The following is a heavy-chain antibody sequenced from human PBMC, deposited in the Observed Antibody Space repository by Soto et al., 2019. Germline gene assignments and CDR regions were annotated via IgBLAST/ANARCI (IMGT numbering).Heavy chain of an antibody. CDR1: GYTFTSYA. J-gene: IGHJ3*02. D-gene: IGHD3-9*01. CDR2: INAGNGNT. V-gene: IGHV1-3*01. Sequence: QVQLVQSGAEVKKPGASVKVSCKASGYTFTSYAMHWVRQAPGQRLEWMGGINAGNGNTKYSQKFQGRVTITRETSASTAYMELSSLRSEDTAVYYCARAGFYYDILTGYYRDDAFDIWGQGTMVTVSS. CDR3: ARAGFYYDILTGYYRDDAFDI.